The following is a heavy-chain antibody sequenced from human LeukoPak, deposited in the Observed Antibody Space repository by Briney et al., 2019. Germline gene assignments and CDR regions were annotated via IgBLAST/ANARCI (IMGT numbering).Heavy chain of an antibody. CDR3: ARDGTAAGLYFDL. CDR2: IKQDGGEK. Sequence: GGSLRLSCAVSGFTFSSYWMNWVRQAPGKGLEWVASIKQDGGEKSYVDSVKGRFTISRNNAKNSLYLQMSSLRAEDTAVYYCARDGTAAGLYFDLWGQGTLVTVSS. V-gene: IGHV3-7*01. CDR1: GFTFSSYW. J-gene: IGHJ4*01. D-gene: IGHD6-13*01.